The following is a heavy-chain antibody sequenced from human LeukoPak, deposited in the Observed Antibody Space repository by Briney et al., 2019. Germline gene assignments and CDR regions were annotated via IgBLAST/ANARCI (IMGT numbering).Heavy chain of an antibody. J-gene: IGHJ4*02. CDR1: GFTFSSYA. CDR3: AEDKGTSYFDY. V-gene: IGHV3-23*01. D-gene: IGHD1-1*01. CDR2: ISGSGGST. Sequence: PGGSLRLSCAASGFTFSSYAMSWVRQAPGKGLEWVSAISGSGGSTYYADSVKGRFTISRDDSVNTVYLQMNSLRAEDTAVYYCAEDKGTSYFDYWGQGTLVTVFS.